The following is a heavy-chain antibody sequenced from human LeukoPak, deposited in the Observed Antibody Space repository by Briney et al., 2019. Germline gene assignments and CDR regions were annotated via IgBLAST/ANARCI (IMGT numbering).Heavy chain of an antibody. CDR1: GGSFSGYY. CDR2: INHSGST. CDR3: ARGQYKWFGQRPSNYFDY. J-gene: IGHJ4*02. Sequence: SGTLCLTCAVYGGSFSGYYWSWIRQPPGKGLEWIGEINHSGSTNYNPSLKSRVTISVDTTKNKFSLKLSSVTAADTAVYYCARGQYKWFGQRPSNYFDYWGQGTLVTVSS. D-gene: IGHD3-10*01. V-gene: IGHV4-34*01.